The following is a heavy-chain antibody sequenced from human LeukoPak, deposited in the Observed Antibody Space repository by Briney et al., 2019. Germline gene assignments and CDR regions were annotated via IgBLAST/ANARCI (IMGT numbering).Heavy chain of an antibody. CDR1: VFTFSSYA. V-gene: IGHV3-23*01. Sequence: GGSLRLSCAASVFTFSSYAMSWGRQAPGKGREWGSPIIGSGGSTYYADSVKGRFTISRDNSKNTLYLQMNSLRAEDTAVYYCAKRIGAASGHYYYYGMDVWGQGTTVTVSS. CDR3: AKRIGAASGHYYYYGMDV. D-gene: IGHD3-10*01. CDR2: IIGSGGST. J-gene: IGHJ6*02.